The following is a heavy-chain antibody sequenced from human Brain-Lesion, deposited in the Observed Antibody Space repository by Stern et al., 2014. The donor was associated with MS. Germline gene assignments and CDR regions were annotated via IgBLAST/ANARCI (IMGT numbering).Heavy chain of an antibody. Sequence: VQLVQSGGGLVQPGGPLRLSCAAPGFAFSSYWMSWGRQAPGKGLEWGATIKQDGSGEHYVDSVKGRFTISRDNAKKSLYLQMNSLRAEDTAVYYCARDCSGGSCYQTYYYYGMDVWGQGTTVTVSS. CDR2: IKQDGSGE. J-gene: IGHJ6*02. CDR1: GFAFSSYW. CDR3: ARDCSGGSCYQTYYYYGMDV. D-gene: IGHD2-15*01. V-gene: IGHV3-7*01.